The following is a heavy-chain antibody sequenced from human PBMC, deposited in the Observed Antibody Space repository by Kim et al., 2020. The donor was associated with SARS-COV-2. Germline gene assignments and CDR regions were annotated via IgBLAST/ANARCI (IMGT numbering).Heavy chain of an antibody. CDR3: ARGSGYVDY. D-gene: IGHD1-26*01. Sequence: GSTNYTPSPKSRVTISVDTSKNQFSLKLSSVTAADTAVYYCARGSGYVDYWGQGTLVTVSS. J-gene: IGHJ4*02. V-gene: IGHV4-59*09. CDR2: GST.